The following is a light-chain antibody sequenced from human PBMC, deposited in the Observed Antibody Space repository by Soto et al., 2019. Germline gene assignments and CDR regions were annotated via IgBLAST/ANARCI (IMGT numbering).Light chain of an antibody. J-gene: IGKJ1*01. V-gene: IGKV3-20*01. CDR2: GAS. CDR1: QSVSNNY. CDR3: QQYGSSGT. Sequence: ELVLTQSPGTLSLSPGERATLSCRAIQSVSNNYLARYQQKPGQAPRLLIYGASSRATGIPDRFSGSGSGTDFTLTISRLEPEDFAVYYCQQYGSSGTFGQGTKVDIK.